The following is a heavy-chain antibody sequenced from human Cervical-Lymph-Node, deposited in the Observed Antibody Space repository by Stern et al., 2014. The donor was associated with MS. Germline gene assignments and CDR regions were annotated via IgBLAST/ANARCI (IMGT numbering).Heavy chain of an antibody. Sequence: QMQLVQSGPEVKQPGTSVKVSCQASGFAFTSPAVQWVRQVRGKRLEWVGCIVFGSSNTKYEQKFPGRFTISRDISTNSSYLEMRSVGSEDTAVYYGAAGYCSSTSCYAFDYWGQGTLVTVSS. V-gene: IGHV1-58*01. CDR1: GFAFTSPA. D-gene: IGHD2-2*01. J-gene: IGHJ4*02. CDR3: AAGYCSSTSCYAFDY. CDR2: IVFGSSNT.